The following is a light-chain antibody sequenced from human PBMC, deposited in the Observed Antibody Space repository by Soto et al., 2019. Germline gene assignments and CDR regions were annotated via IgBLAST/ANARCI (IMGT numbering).Light chain of an antibody. V-gene: IGKV3-20*01. CDR1: QTIGSRY. J-gene: IGKJ4*01. CDR3: QHYVSSPLT. Sequence: DIALTQSPGTLSLSPGERATLSCRASQTIGSRYLAWYQQKPGLRPRLLIYGASSRATGIPDRFSGSGSGTDFTLTISRLQPEDFAVYYCQHYVSSPLTFGGGTKVEI. CDR2: GAS.